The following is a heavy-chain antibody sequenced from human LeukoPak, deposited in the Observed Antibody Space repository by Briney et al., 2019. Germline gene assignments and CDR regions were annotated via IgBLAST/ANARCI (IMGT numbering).Heavy chain of an antibody. CDR3: ARGRGFWSGYYSLDLDY. Sequence: ASVKVCCKASGGTFSSYAISWVRQAPGQGLEWMGGIIPIFGTANYAQKFQGRVTITADESTSTAYMELSSLRSEDTAVYYCARGRGFWSGYYSLDLDYWGQGTLVTVSS. D-gene: IGHD3-3*01. V-gene: IGHV1-69*13. CDR2: IIPIFGTA. CDR1: GGTFSSYA. J-gene: IGHJ4*02.